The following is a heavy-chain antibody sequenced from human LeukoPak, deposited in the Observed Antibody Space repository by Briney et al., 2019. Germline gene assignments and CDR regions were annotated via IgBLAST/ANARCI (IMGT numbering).Heavy chain of an antibody. D-gene: IGHD4-23*01. J-gene: IGHJ4*02. V-gene: IGHV3-21*01. CDR2: ISSSSSYI. CDR1: GFTFSSYS. CDR3: ARDMDYGGQNSAGSFFDY. Sequence: PGGSLRLSCATSGFTFSSYSMNWVRQAPGKGLEWVSSISSSSSYIYYADSMKGRFTISRDNAKNSLYLQMNSLRAEDTAVYYCARDMDYGGQNSAGSFFDYWGQGTLVTVSS.